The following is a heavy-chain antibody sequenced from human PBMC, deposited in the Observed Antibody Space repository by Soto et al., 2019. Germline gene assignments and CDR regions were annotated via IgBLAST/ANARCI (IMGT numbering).Heavy chain of an antibody. Sequence: LVKVSCKASGGTFSSYAISWVRQAPGQGLEWMGGIIPIFGTANYAQKFQGRVTITADESTSTAYMELSSLRSEDTAVYYCARARDSSGYVDCWGHGTLVTVSS. V-gene: IGHV1-69*13. CDR2: IIPIFGTA. J-gene: IGHJ4*01. CDR3: ARARDSSGYVDC. CDR1: GGTFSSYA. D-gene: IGHD3-22*01.